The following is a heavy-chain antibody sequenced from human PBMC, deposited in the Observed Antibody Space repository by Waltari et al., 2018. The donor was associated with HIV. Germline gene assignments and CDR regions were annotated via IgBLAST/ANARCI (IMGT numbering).Heavy chain of an antibody. D-gene: IGHD1-26*01. CDR1: GGSISSGSYY. CDR2: THTRGST. Sequence: QVQLQESGPGLVKPSQTLSLTCTVSGGSISSGSYYWSWIRQPAGKGLEWIGRTHTRGSTNSNPPLKSGVNMPVDPSKNQFSLKLSSVTAADTAVYYCARLPYSGSYYFDSWGQGTLVTVSS. V-gene: IGHV4-61*02. J-gene: IGHJ4*02. CDR3: ARLPYSGSYYFDS.